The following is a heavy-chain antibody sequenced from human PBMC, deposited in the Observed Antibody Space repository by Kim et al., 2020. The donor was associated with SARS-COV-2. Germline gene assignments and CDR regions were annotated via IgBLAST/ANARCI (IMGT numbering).Heavy chain of an antibody. CDR1: GYTFTSYD. CDR3: ARTFELRFLPNGMDV. J-gene: IGHJ6*02. CDR2: MNPNSGNT. V-gene: IGHV1-8*01. Sequence: ASVKVSCKASGYTFTSYDINWVRQATGQGLEWMGWMNPNSGNTGYAQKFQGRVTMTRNTSISTAYMELSSLRSEDTAVYYCARTFELRFLPNGMDVWGQGTTVTVSS. D-gene: IGHD3-3*01.